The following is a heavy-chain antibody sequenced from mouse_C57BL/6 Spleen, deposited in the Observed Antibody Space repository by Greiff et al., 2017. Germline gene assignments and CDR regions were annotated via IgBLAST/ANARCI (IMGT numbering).Heavy chain of an antibody. D-gene: IGHD2-3*01. CDR1: GYSITSGYD. CDR3: AREGGYYPYYFDY. J-gene: IGHJ2*01. V-gene: IGHV3-1*01. Sequence: EVQVVESGPGMVKPSQSLSLTCTVTGYSITSGYDWHWIRHFPGNKLEWMGYISYSGSTNYNPSLKSRISITHDTSKNHFFLKLNSVTTEDTATYYCAREGGYYPYYFDYWGQGTTLTVSS. CDR2: ISYSGST.